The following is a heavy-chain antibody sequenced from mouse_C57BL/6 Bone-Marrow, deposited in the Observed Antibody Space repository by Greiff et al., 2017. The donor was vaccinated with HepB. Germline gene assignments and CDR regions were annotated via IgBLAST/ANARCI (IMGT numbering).Heavy chain of an antibody. Sequence: VQLKQSGPVLVKPGASVKMSCKASGYTFTDYYMNWVKQSHGKSLEWIGVINPYNGGTSYNQKFKGKATLTVDKSSSTAYMELNSLTSEDSAVYYCARSPVKVAYWGQGTLVTVSA. CDR1: GYTFTDYY. CDR2: INPYNGGT. V-gene: IGHV1-19*01. J-gene: IGHJ3*01. D-gene: IGHD1-1*01. CDR3: ARSPVKVAY.